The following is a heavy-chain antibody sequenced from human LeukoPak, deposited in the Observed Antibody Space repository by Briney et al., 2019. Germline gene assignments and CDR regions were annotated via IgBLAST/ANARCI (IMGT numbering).Heavy chain of an antibody. CDR3: ARLCSGSPFPADY. J-gene: IGHJ4*02. CDR2: IYYSGST. V-gene: IGHV4-39*01. CDR1: GGSISNSSYY. D-gene: IGHD1-26*01. Sequence: SETLSLTCTVSGGSISNSSYYWGWIRQPPGKGLEWIGSIYYSGSTYYNPSLKSRVTISVDTSKNQFSLKLSSVTAADTAVYYCARLCSGSPFPADYWGQGTLVTVPS.